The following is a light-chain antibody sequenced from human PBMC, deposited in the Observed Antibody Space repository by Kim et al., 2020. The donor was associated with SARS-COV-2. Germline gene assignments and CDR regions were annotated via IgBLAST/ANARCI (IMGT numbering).Light chain of an antibody. CDR3: AVWDDSLNGWV. Sequence: QSVLTQPPSASGTPGQRVTISCSGSSPTIRGNTIHWYQQLPGTAPRLLIYTIDQRLSGVSDRFSGSKSGTSASLAISGLQSEDEGDYYCAVWDDSLNGWVFGGGTQLTVL. V-gene: IGLV1-44*01. CDR1: SPTIRGNT. J-gene: IGLJ3*02. CDR2: TID.